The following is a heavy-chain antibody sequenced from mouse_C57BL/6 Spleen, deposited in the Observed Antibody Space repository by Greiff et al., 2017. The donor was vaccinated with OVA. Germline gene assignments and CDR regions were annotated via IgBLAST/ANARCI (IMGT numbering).Heavy chain of an antibody. CDR2: IYPRSGNT. CDR3: ARTEANSDYYFDY. D-gene: IGHD4-1*01. Sequence: QVHVKQSGAELARPGASVKLSCTASGYTFTSYGISWVKQRTGQGLEWIGEIYPRSGNTYYNEKFKGKATLTADKSSSTAYMELRSLTSEDSAVYFCARTEANSDYYFDYWGQGTTLTVSS. V-gene: IGHV1-81*01. CDR1: GYTFTSYG. J-gene: IGHJ2*01.